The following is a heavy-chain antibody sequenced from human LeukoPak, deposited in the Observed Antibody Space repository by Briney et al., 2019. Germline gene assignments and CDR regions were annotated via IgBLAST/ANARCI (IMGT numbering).Heavy chain of an antibody. CDR1: GNTFTGYY. D-gene: IGHD6-13*01. Sequence: ASVKVSCKASGNTFTGYYMHWVRQAPGQGLEWMGWINPNSGGTNYAQKFQGRVTMTRDTSISTAYMELSRLRSDDTAVYYCARAPIAAAAYYFDYWGQGTLVTVSS. CDR2: INPNSGGT. CDR3: ARAPIAAAAYYFDY. J-gene: IGHJ4*02. V-gene: IGHV1-2*02.